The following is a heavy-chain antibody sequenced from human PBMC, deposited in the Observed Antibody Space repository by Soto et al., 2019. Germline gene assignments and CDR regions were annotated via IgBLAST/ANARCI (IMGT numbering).Heavy chain of an antibody. V-gene: IGHV4-39*01. CDR1: GGSISSSSYY. CDR3: ARTPVRGVIITNLWFDP. Sequence: SETLSLTCTVSGGSISSSSYYWGWIRQPPGKGLEWIGSIYYSGSTYYNPSLKSRVTISVDTSKNQFSLKLSSVTAADTAVYYCARTPVRGVIITNLWFDPWGQATLVTVSS. D-gene: IGHD3-10*01. CDR2: IYYSGST. J-gene: IGHJ5*02.